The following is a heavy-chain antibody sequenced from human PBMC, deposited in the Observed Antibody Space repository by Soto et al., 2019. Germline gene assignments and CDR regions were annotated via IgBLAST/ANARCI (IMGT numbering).Heavy chain of an antibody. D-gene: IGHD3-22*01. CDR1: GYSFTSYW. V-gene: IGHV5-51*01. CDR2: IYPGDSDT. Sequence: RGESLKISCKGSGYSFTSYWIGWVRQMPGKGLEWMGIIYPGDSDTRYSPSFQGQVTISADKSISTAYLQWSSLKASDTAMYYCARSPPLGYYYDSSGYYPLIGFDIWGQGTMVTVSS. J-gene: IGHJ3*02. CDR3: ARSPPLGYYYDSSGYYPLIGFDI.